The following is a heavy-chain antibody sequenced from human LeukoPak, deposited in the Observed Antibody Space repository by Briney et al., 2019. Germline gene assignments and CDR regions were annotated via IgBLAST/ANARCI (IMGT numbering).Heavy chain of an antibody. J-gene: IGHJ5*02. CDR2: TNWRGDRT. CDR3: TRDHPYFLAALATVRNWFDP. Sequence: GGSLRLSCAASGYTFDDYGMSWVRHVPGKGLEWVSDTNWRGDRTHYADSVKGRFTISRDNAKNSLYLQMNSLRVEDTALYYCTRDHPYFLAALATVRNWFDPWGQGTVVTVSS. CDR1: GYTFDDYG. D-gene: IGHD4-11*01. V-gene: IGHV3-20*04.